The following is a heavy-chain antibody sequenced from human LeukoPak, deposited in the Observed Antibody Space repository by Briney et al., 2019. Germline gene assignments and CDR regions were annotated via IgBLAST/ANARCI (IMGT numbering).Heavy chain of an antibody. Sequence: GGSLRLSCAASGFTFSSYAMGWVRQAPGKGLEWVSAISGSGGSTYYADSVKGRFTISRDNSKNTLYLQMNSLRAEDTALYYCAKVGCSSTSCYDFDYWGQGTLVTVSS. CDR1: GFTFSSYA. V-gene: IGHV3-23*01. CDR3: AKVGCSSTSCYDFDY. J-gene: IGHJ4*02. CDR2: ISGSGGST. D-gene: IGHD2-2*01.